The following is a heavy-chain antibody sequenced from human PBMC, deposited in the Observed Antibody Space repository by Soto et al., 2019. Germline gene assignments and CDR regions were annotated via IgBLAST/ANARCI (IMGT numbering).Heavy chain of an antibody. J-gene: IGHJ6*02. CDR2: ISWDGGST. CDR3: AKDIFYLGELPDYYYGMDV. Sequence: GGSLRLSCAASGFTFDDYTMHWVRQAPGKGLEWVSLISWDGGSTYYADSVKGRFTISRDNSKNSLYLQMNSLRTEDTALYYYAKDIFYLGELPDYYYGMDVWGQGTTVTVSS. CDR1: GFTFDDYT. D-gene: IGHD3-10*01. V-gene: IGHV3-43*01.